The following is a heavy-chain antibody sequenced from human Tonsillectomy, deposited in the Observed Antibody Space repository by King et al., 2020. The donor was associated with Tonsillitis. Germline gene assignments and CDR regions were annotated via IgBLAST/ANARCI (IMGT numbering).Heavy chain of an antibody. J-gene: IGHJ5*02. CDR3: ARRKLPLTGYSSSWFDP. Sequence: QLVQSGAEVKKPGASVKVSGKASGYTFTGYYMHWVRQAPGQGLEWMGWINPNSGGTNYAQKFQGRVTMTRDTSISTAYMELRRLRYDDTAVYYCARRKLPLTGYSSSWFDPWGQGTLVTVSS. V-gene: IGHV1-2*02. CDR1: GYTFTGYY. D-gene: IGHD6-13*01. CDR2: INPNSGGT.